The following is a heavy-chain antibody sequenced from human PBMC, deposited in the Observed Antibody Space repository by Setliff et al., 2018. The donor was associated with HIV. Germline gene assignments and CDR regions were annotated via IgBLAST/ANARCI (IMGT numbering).Heavy chain of an antibody. CDR2: FVPEHSET. V-gene: IGHV1-24*01. J-gene: IGHJ6*03. Sequence: ASVKVSCKVSGYTLTELSIHWVRQAPGKGLEWMGGFVPEHSETIYAQKFQGRVTMTEDTPTDTAFMELSGLTSEDTAVYYCATRGDPLGRRASTVTVYYYYLDVWGNGTTVTVSS. CDR3: ATRGDPLGRRASTVTVYYYYLDV. CDR1: GYTLTELS. D-gene: IGHD4-17*01.